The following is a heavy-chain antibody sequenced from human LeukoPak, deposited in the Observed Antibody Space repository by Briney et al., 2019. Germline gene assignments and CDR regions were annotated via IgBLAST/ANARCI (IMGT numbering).Heavy chain of an antibody. CDR2: ISDSGGRT. V-gene: IGHV3-23*01. Sequence: GGSLRLSCAASGFTFSNYAMNWVRQAPGKGLEWVSTISDSGGRTNYADSVKGRFTSSRDSSKNTLYLQMNNLRAEDTAVYYCAKGRRAPLVGTTTKSWLDYWGQGTLVTVSS. D-gene: IGHD1-26*01. CDR1: GFTFSNYA. CDR3: AKGRRAPLVGTTTKSWLDY. J-gene: IGHJ4*02.